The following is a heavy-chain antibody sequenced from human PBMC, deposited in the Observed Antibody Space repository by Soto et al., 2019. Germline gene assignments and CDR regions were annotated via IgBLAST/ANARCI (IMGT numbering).Heavy chain of an antibody. CDR1: GGSISSGDYY. D-gene: IGHD3-22*01. Sequence: ASETLSLTCTVSGGSISSGDYYWGWIRQPPGKGLEWIGSIYYSGSTYYNPSLKSRVTISVDTSKNQFSLKLSSVTAADTAVYYCARGITYYYDSSGSNPGAFDIWGQGTMVTVSS. CDR2: IYYSGST. J-gene: IGHJ3*02. CDR3: ARGITYYYDSSGSNPGAFDI. V-gene: IGHV4-39*01.